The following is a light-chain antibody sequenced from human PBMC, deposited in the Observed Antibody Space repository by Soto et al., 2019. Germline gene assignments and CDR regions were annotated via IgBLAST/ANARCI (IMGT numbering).Light chain of an antibody. V-gene: IGKV1-39*01. J-gene: IGKJ2*01. CDR3: QQSSDTPQT. CDR2: AAS. CDR1: QSITRH. Sequence: DIQMTQSPSSLSASVGDRVTITCRASQSITRHLNWYQHKPGKAPKLLISAASSLQSGVPSRFSGSGSETDFTLTISSLQPEDFATYYCQQSSDTPQTFGQGTKLEIK.